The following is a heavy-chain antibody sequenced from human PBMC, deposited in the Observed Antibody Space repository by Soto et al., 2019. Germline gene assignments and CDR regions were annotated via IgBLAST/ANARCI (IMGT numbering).Heavy chain of an antibody. V-gene: IGHV1-24*01. CDR1: GYTLNELS. J-gene: IGHJ4*02. Sequence: VKVSFKVSGYTLNELSLHWVRQSPGKGLEWMGGFDPEDGKTVYAQKFQGRVTMTEDTSTDTANMELSSLRSEDTAVYYCATGGPAGDFDYWGQGTRVTVSS. D-gene: IGHD3-10*01. CDR3: ATGGPAGDFDY. CDR2: FDPEDGKT.